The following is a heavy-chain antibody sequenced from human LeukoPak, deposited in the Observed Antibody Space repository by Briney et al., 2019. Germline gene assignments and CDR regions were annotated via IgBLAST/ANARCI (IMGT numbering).Heavy chain of an antibody. CDR3: ARGRVRRVVPAALYYYYGMDV. J-gene: IGHJ6*02. V-gene: IGHV4-34*01. D-gene: IGHD2-2*01. CDR1: GGSFSGYY. Sequence: SETLSPTCAVYGGSFSGYYWSWIRQPPGKGLEWIGEINHSGSTNYNPSLKSRVTISVDTSKNQFSLKLSSVTAADTAVYYCARGRVRRVVPAALYYYYGMDVWGQGTTVTVSS. CDR2: INHSGST.